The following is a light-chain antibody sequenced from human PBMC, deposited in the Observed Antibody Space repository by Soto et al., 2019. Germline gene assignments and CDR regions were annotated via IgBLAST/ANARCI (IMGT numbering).Light chain of an antibody. CDR1: QSVSSN. J-gene: IGKJ1*01. V-gene: IGKV3-15*01. Sequence: EILMTQSPATLSVSPGERATLSCRASQSVSSNLAWYQQKPGQAPRLLIYDASTRATGIPARFSGSGSGTEFTLTISSLQSEDFAVCYCQQYNNWTRTFGQGTKVDIK. CDR2: DAS. CDR3: QQYNNWTRT.